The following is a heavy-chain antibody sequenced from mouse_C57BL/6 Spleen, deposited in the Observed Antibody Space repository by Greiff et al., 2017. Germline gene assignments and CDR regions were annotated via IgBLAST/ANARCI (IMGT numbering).Heavy chain of an antibody. J-gene: IGHJ2*01. Sequence: EGKLMESGGGLVKPGGSLKLSCAASGFTFSSYAMSWVRQTPEKRLEWVATISDGGSYTYYPDNVKGRFTISRDHAKNNLYLQMSHLKSEDTAMYYCARDGSFDYWGQGTTLTVSS. V-gene: IGHV5-4*01. CDR1: GFTFSSYA. CDR2: ISDGGSYT. CDR3: ARDGSFDY.